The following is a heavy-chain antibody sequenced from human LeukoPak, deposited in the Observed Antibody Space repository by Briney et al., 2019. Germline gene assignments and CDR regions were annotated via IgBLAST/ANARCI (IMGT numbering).Heavy chain of an antibody. CDR2: IYTSGST. CDR3: ARDVDTAMVGSPFNY. CDR1: GDSISSYY. Sequence: TSETLSLTCTVSGDSISSYYWRWLRQPAGKGLEWIGRIYTSGSTDYNPSLKSRVTMSVDTSKNPFSLKLSSVTAADTAVYYCARDVDTAMVGSPFNYWGQGTLVTVSA. D-gene: IGHD5-18*01. V-gene: IGHV4-4*07. J-gene: IGHJ4*01.